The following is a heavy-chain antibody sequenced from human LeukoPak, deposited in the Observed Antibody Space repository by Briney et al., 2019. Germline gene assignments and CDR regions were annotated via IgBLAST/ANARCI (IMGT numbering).Heavy chain of an antibody. CDR3: ARDPYYYDSSGPPGGY. D-gene: IGHD3-22*01. V-gene: IGHV3-21*01. CDR1: GFTFSSYS. CDR2: ISSSSSYI. Sequence: GGSLRLSCAASGFTFSSYSMNWVRQAPGKGLEWVSSISSSSSYIYYADSVKGRFTISRDNAKNSLYLQMNSLRAEDTAVYYCARDPYYYDSSGPPGGYWGQGTLVTVSS. J-gene: IGHJ4*02.